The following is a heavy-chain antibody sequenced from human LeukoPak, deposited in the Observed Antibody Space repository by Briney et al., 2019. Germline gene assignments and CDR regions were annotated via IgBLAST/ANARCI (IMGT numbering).Heavy chain of an antibody. J-gene: IGHJ5*02. CDR1: GFTFSDYY. CDR3: ARDLRMVRGVIIYDLNWFDP. D-gene: IGHD3-10*01. Sequence: GGSLRLSCAASGFTFSDYYMSWIRQAPGKGLEWVSYISSSGSTIYYADSVKGRFTISRDNAKNSLYLQMNSLRAEDTAVYYCARDLRMVRGVIIYDLNWFDPWGQGTLVTVSS. V-gene: IGHV3-11*01. CDR2: ISSSGSTI.